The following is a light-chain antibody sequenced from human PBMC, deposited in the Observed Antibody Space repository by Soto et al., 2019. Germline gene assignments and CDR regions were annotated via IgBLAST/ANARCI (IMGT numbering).Light chain of an antibody. Sequence: EIVLTQSPGTLSLSPGERATLSCRASQSVTSSYFAWYQQKPGQAPRLLIYGASSRATAIPDRFSGSGSGTDFTLTIIRLEPEEFAVYYCQQYETFGPGNKVDIK. CDR1: QSVTSSY. J-gene: IGKJ3*01. CDR2: GAS. CDR3: QQYET. V-gene: IGKV3-20*01.